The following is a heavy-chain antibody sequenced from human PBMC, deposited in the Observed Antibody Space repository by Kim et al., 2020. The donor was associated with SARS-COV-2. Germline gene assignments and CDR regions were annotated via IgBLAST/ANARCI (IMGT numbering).Heavy chain of an antibody. CDR3: ARHSVEGEQWLVQDAFDI. V-gene: IGHV3-33*01. CDR1: GFTFSSYG. D-gene: IGHD6-19*01. J-gene: IGHJ3*02. CDR2: IWYDGSNK. Sequence: GGSLRLSCAASGFTFSSYGMHWVRQAPGKGLEWVAVIWYDGSNKYYADSVKGRFTISRDNSKNTLYLQMNSLRAEDTAVYYCARHSVEGEQWLVQDAFDIWGQGTMVTVSS.